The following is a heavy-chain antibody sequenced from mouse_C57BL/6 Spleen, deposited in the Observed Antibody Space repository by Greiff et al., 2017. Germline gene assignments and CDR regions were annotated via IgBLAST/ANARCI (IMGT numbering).Heavy chain of an antibody. D-gene: IGHD1-1*01. CDR2: ISSGSSTI. J-gene: IGHJ1*03. CDR3: ARSSSHWYFDV. CDR1: GFTFSDYG. Sequence: DVKLVESGGGLVKPGGSLKLSCAASGFTFSDYGMHWVRQAPEKGLEWVAYISSGSSTIYYADTVKGRFTISRDNAKNTLFRQMTSLRSEDTAMYYCARSSSHWYFDVWGTGTTVTVSS. V-gene: IGHV5-17*01.